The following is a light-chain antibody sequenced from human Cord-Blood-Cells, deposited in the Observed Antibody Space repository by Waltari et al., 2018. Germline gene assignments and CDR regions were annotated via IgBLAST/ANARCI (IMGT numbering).Light chain of an antibody. CDR2: YKPDSDK. CDR1: SGINVGTYR. V-gene: IGLV5-45*02. J-gene: IGLJ2*01. CDR3: MIWHSSAVV. Sequence: QAVLTQPSSLSASPGASASLTCTLRSGINVGTYRIYWYQQKPGSPPQYLLRYKPDSDKQQGSEVPSRFSGSKDASANAGILLISGLQSEDEADHYSMIWHSSAVVFGGGTKLTVL.